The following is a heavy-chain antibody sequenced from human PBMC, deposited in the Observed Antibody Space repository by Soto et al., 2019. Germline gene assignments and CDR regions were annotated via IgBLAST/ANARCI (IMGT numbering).Heavy chain of an antibody. CDR3: ARVITKGYYYGMDV. Sequence: QLQLQESGSGLVKPSQTLSLTCAVSGGSISSGGYSWSWIRQPPGKGLEWIGYIYHSGSTYYNPSLKSRVTISVDRSKNQFSLKLSSVTAADAAVYYCARVITKGYYYGMDVWGQGTTVTVSS. CDR2: IYHSGST. V-gene: IGHV4-30-2*01. CDR1: GGSISSGGYS. D-gene: IGHD3-22*01. J-gene: IGHJ6*02.